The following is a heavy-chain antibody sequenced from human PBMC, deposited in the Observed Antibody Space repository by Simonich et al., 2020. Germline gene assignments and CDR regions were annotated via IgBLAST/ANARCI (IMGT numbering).Heavy chain of an antibody. CDR3: TKGLTGDTNY. CDR2: IKSKTDGGTT. D-gene: IGHD7-27*01. Sequence: EVQLVESGGGLVKPGGSLRLSCAASGFTFSNAWMSWVRQGPGKVLEWVGRIKSKTDGGTTDYAAPVKGRFTISRDDSKNTLYLQMNSLKTEDTAVYYCTKGLTGDTNYWGQGTLVTVSS. V-gene: IGHV3-15*01. CDR1: GFTFSNAW. J-gene: IGHJ4*02.